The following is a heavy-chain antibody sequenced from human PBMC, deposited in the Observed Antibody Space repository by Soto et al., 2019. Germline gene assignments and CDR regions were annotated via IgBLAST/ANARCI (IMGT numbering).Heavy chain of an antibody. D-gene: IGHD1-26*01. V-gene: IGHV3-23*01. Sequence: PGGSLRLSCATSGFTFNTYAMNWVRQAPGKGLEWVSAVDNNAGATYYADSVKGRFTISRDNSRNTLFLQMSSLRAEDTAVYYCAKAGGEGKLRIRSLWDSVTYSHYFDKWGQGTLVTVSS. CDR1: GFTFNTYA. J-gene: IGHJ4*02. CDR2: VDNNAGAT. CDR3: AKAGGEGKLRIRSLWDSVTYSHYFDK.